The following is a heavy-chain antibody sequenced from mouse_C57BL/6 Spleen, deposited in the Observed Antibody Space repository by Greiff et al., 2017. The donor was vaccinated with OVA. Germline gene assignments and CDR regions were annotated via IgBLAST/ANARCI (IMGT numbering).Heavy chain of an antibody. V-gene: IGHV1-26*01. J-gene: IGHJ2*01. Sequence: VQLKESGPELVKPGASVKISCKASGYTFTDYYMNWVKQSHGKSLEWIGDINPNNGGTSYNQKFKGKATLTVDKSSSTAYMELRSLTSEDSAVYYCARGGLLLGNYFDYWGQGTTLTVSS. CDR3: ARGGLLLGNYFDY. D-gene: IGHD1-1*01. CDR1: GYTFTDYY. CDR2: INPNNGGT.